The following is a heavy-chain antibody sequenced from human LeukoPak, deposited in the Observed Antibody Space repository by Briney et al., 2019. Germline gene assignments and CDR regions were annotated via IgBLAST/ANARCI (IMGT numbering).Heavy chain of an antibody. CDR3: VLSYSSGWSKYFQH. CDR1: GGSFSGYY. CDR2: INHSGST. V-gene: IGHV4-34*01. D-gene: IGHD6-19*01. Sequence: SETLSLTCAVYGGSFSGYYRSWIRQPPGKGLEWVGEINHSGSTNYNPSLKSRVTISVDTSKNQFSLKLSSVTAADTAMYYCVLSYSSGWSKYFQHWGQGTLVTVSS. J-gene: IGHJ1*01.